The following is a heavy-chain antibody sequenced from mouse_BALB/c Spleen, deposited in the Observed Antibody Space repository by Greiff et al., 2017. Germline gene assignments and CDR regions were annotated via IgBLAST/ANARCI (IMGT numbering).Heavy chain of an antibody. D-gene: IGHD2-4*01. CDR1: GFTFTDYY. V-gene: IGHV7-3*02. CDR2: IRNKANGYTT. CDR3: ARHYEPVYAMDD. J-gene: IGHJ4*01. Sequence: EVQRVESGGGLVQPGGSLRLSCATSGFTFTDYYMSWVRQPPGKALEWLGFIRNKANGYTTEYSASVKGRFTISSDNAQSILYLQMNTLRAEDSATYYCARHYEPVYAMDDWGQGTSVTVSS.